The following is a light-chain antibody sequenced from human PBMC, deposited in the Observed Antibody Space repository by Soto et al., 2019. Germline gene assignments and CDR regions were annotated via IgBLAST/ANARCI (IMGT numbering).Light chain of an antibody. Sequence: QSVLTQPPSVSGSPGQSVAISCTGTSSDVGSYNRVSWYQQSPGTAPKLMIYEVNNRPSGVPDRFSGSKSGNTASLTISGLQPEDEGDYYCTSYTNSSTYVFGTGTKVTDL. V-gene: IGLV2-18*02. CDR2: EVN. CDR1: SSDVGSYNR. CDR3: TSYTNSSTYV. J-gene: IGLJ1*01.